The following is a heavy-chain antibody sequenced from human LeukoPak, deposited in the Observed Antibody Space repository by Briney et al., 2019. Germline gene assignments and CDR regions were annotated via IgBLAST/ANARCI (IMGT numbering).Heavy chain of an antibody. CDR3: AVGITILGVAASFDS. CDR2: IDHRGTA. Sequence: SETLSLTCAVYGASYNAYYWSWIRQPPGKGPEWIGDIDHRGTATYNPSLKSRPTISADASKNQFSLKLNSVTDADTAVYYCAVGITILGVAASFDSWGQGNLVIVSS. D-gene: IGHD3-3*01. V-gene: IGHV4-34*01. CDR1: GASYNAYY. J-gene: IGHJ4*02.